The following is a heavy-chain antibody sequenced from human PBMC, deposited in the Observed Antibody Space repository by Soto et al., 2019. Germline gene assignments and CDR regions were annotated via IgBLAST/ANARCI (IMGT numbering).Heavy chain of an antibody. V-gene: IGHV3-23*01. CDR2: ISVSGNSA. J-gene: IGHJ4*02. D-gene: IGHD1-26*01. CDR1: GFTFSNYA. CDR3: AKGALSTTSPYDFDY. Sequence: EVQLLESGGGLLQPGGSLRLSCAASGFTFSNYAMNWVRQAPGKGLEWVSTISVSGNSAYYADSVKGRFTISRDNSKNTLYLQLNSLRAEDTAIYYCAKGALSTTSPYDFDYWGQGTLVPVSS.